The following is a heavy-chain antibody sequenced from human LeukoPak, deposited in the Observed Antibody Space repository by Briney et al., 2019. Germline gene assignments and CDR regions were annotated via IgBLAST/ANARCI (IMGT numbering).Heavy chain of an antibody. CDR3: ARDPHVLRYFDWHNWFDP. Sequence: GASVKVSCKASGYTFTSYGISWVRQAPGQGLEWMGWISAYNGNTNYAQKLQGRVTMTTDTSTSTAYMELRSLRSDDTAVYYCARDPHVLRYFDWHNWFDPWGQGTLVTVSS. V-gene: IGHV1-18*01. CDR1: GYTFTSYG. CDR2: ISAYNGNT. J-gene: IGHJ5*02. D-gene: IGHD3-9*01.